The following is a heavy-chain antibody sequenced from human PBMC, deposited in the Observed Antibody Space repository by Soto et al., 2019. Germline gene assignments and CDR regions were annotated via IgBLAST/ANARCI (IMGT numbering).Heavy chain of an antibody. V-gene: IGHV1-69*13. Sequence: ASVKVSCKASGGTFSSYAISWVRQAPGQGLEWMGGIIPIFGTANYAQKFQGRVTITADESTSTAYMELSSLRSEDTAVYYCARGWDTSPHYYDSSGYYYWGQGTLVTVSS. D-gene: IGHD3-22*01. J-gene: IGHJ4*02. CDR3: ARGWDTSPHYYDSSGYYY. CDR2: IIPIFGTA. CDR1: GGTFSSYA.